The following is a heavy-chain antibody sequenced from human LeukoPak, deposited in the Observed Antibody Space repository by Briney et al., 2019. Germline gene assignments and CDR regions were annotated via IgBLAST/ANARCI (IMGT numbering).Heavy chain of an antibody. Sequence: GRSLRLSCAASGFTFSSFGMHWVRQAPGKGLEWVAVIWYDGSNKYYADSVKGRFTISRDNSTDTLSLQMNSLRAEDTAVYYCAKDAAGSSSWANYWGQGALVTVSS. CDR2: IWYDGSNK. CDR3: AKDAAGSSSWANY. CDR1: GFTFSSFG. V-gene: IGHV3-33*06. J-gene: IGHJ4*02. D-gene: IGHD6-13*01.